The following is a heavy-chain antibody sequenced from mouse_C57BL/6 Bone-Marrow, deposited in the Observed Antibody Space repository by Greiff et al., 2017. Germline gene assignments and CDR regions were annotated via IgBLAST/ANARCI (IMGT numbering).Heavy chain of an antibody. D-gene: IGHD6-1*01. V-gene: IGHV1-4*01. CDR1: GYTFTSYT. CDR3: ARCSPPYWYFDV. J-gene: IGHJ1*03. Sequence: QVQLQQPGAELARPGASVKMSCKASGYTFTSYTMHWVKQRPGQGLEWIGYINPSSGYTKYNQKFKVKATLTADKYSRTAYMHLSSLTSWDSAVYYSARCSPPYWYFDVWGTGTTVTVSS. CDR2: INPSSGYT.